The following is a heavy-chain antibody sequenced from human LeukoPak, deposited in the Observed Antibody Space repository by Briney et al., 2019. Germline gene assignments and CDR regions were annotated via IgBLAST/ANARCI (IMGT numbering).Heavy chain of an antibody. CDR2: ISSSSSYI. J-gene: IGHJ1*01. CDR1: GFTFSSYS. V-gene: IGHV3-21*01. Sequence: GGSLRLSCAASGFTFSSYSMNWVRQAPGKGLEWVSSISSSSSYIYYADSVKGRFTISRDNAKDTLYLQVNSLRAEDTAVYYCAITVDCRATTDCYSYFHHWGQGTLVTVSS. D-gene: IGHD2-21*02. CDR3: AITVDCRATTDCYSYFHH.